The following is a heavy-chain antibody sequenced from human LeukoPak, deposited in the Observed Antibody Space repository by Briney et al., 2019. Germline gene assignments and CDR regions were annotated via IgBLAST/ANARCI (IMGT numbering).Heavy chain of an antibody. V-gene: IGHV3-66*01. CDR3: ARETFDYGDSDYFDY. CDR2: IYSGGST. Sequence: GGSLRLSCAASGXTVSSNYMTWVRQAPGKGLEWVSVIYSGGSTYYADSVKGRFTISRDNSKNTLYLQMNSLRAEDTAVYYCARETFDYGDSDYFDYWGQGTLVTVSS. CDR1: GXTVSSNY. D-gene: IGHD4-17*01. J-gene: IGHJ4*02.